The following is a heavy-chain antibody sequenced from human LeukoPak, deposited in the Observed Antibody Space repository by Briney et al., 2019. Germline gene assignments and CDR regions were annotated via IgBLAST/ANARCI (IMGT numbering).Heavy chain of an antibody. CDR1: GFTFSSYG. V-gene: IGHV3-30*18. CDR2: ISYDGSNK. J-gene: IGHJ4*02. D-gene: IGHD4-17*01. CDR3: AKGPYSDPLEWGYYDY. Sequence: GGSLRLSCAASGFTFSSYGMHWVRQAPGKGLEWVAVISYDGSNKYYADSVKGRFTISRDNSKNTLYLQMNSLRAEDTAVYYCAKGPYSDPLEWGYYDYWGQGTLVTVSS.